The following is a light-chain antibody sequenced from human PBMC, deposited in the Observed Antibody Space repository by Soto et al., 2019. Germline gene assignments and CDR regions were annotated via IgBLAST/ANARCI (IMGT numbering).Light chain of an antibody. V-gene: IGKV3-15*01. Sequence: ELVLTQSPATLSVSPGDSATLACRASQSVGNNFAWYQQKPGQPPRLLIFATSTRATGVPARFSGSGSGTEFTLTISCLQSEDFAVYYCQQYGDWPLTFGGGDKVEIE. J-gene: IGKJ4*01. CDR3: QQYGDWPLT. CDR2: ATS. CDR1: QSVGNN.